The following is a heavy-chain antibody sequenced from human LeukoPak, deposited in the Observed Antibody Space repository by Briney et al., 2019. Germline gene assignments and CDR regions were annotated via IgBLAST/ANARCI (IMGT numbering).Heavy chain of an antibody. J-gene: IGHJ3*01. CDR3: AHRDPMGGAFDF. CDR1: GFSLSTNGVG. CDR2: IYWDDDK. D-gene: IGHD3-16*01. Sequence: SVPTLVKPTQTLTLTCTFSGFSLSTNGVGVGWIRQPPGKALEWLALIYWDDDKRYSPSLKSRLTITKDTSKNQVVLTMTNMDPVDTATYYCAHRDPMGGAFDFWGQGTMVTVSS. V-gene: IGHV2-5*02.